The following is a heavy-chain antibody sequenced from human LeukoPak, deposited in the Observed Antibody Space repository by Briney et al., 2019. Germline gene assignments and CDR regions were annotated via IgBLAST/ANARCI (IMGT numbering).Heavy chain of an antibody. D-gene: IGHD3-10*01. CDR2: IKQDGSEK. CDR3: ARVGPYGSGSYYRVFDY. J-gene: IGHJ4*02. V-gene: IGHV3-7*01. CDR1: GFTFSSYW. Sequence: PGGPLRLSCAASGFTFSSYWMSWVRQAPGKGLEWVANIKQDGSEKYYVDSVKGRFTISRDNAKNSLYLQMNSLRAEDTAVYYCARVGPYGSGSYYRVFDYWGQGTLVTVSS.